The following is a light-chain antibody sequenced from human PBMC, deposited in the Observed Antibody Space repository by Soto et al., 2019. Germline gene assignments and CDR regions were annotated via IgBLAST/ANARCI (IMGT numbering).Light chain of an antibody. J-gene: IGKJ5*01. V-gene: IGKV3-15*01. CDR3: QQYNNWPPIT. Sequence: EIVMTQSPATLSVSPGERATLSCRASQSVSGNLAWYQQKPGQTPRPLIYGASTRATGIQARFSGSGSGTEFTLPISSLQSEDFAIYYCQQYNNWPPITFGQGTRREI. CDR1: QSVSGN. CDR2: GAS.